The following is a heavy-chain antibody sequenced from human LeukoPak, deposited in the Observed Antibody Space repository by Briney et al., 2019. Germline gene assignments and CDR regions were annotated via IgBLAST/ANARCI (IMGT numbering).Heavy chain of an antibody. CDR1: GYSFTSYW. Sequence: GEALKISCKGSGYSFTSYWIGWVRQMPGKGPEWIGIIYPGDSDTTYSASFQGQVTISANKSMSTAYLQWSSLKASDTAMYYCARHEEHQRADYWGQGTLVTVSS. D-gene: IGHD6-25*01. CDR3: ARHEEHQRADY. CDR2: IYPGDSDT. V-gene: IGHV5-51*01. J-gene: IGHJ4*02.